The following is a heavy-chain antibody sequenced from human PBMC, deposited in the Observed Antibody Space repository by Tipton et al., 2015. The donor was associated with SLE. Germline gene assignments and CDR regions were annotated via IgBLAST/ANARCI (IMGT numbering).Heavy chain of an antibody. J-gene: IGHJ3*02. Sequence: SLRLSCAASGFTFSSYWMTWVRQAPGKGLEWVANIRQDGGQKYYVDSVKGRFTISRDNAKNTVYLQMNSLRAEDTAVYYCTRVEMNYSGSGGAFDIWGQGTMVTVSS. V-gene: IGHV3-7*01. CDR3: TRVEMNYSGSGGAFDI. CDR1: GFTFSSYW. CDR2: IRQDGGQK. D-gene: IGHD3-10*01.